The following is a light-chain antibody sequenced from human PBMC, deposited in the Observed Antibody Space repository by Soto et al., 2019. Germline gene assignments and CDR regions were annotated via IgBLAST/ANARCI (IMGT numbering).Light chain of an antibody. CDR2: EVS. Sequence: QSVLTQPASVSGSPGQSITISCTGTTSDVGGYNYVSWYQQYPGKAPKLMMYEVSNRPSGISNRFSGSKSGNTASLTITGLRAEDEGYYYCTSYTSSSTPYVFGTGTKLTVL. CDR3: TSYTSSSTPYV. CDR1: TSDVGGYNY. J-gene: IGLJ1*01. V-gene: IGLV2-14*01.